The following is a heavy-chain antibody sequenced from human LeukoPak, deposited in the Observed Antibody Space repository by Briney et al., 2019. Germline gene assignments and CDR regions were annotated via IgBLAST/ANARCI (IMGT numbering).Heavy chain of an antibody. Sequence: GGSLRLSCAASGFTFDDYAMHWVRQAPGKGLEWVSGIRWNSDNIGYADSVRGRFTISRDKAKNSLYLQMNSLRAEDTALYYCVKDLGQTTAALAYWGQGTLVTVSS. D-gene: IGHD2-2*01. CDR1: GFTFDDYA. CDR2: IRWNSDNI. V-gene: IGHV3-9*01. CDR3: VKDLGQTTAALAY. J-gene: IGHJ4*02.